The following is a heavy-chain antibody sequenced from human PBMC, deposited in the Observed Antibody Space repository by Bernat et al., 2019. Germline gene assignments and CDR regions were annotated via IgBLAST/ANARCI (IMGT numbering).Heavy chain of an antibody. CDR1: GFSVSSNY. Sequence: ELQLVESGGGLVRPGGSRRLSCATSGFSVSSNYMTWVRQAPGKGLEWVSVIHSDGDTYYAESVKGRFTISRDNSQNTLYLHMNSLRAEDTALYYCASGYTFGLVNYWRQGTPVTVSS. V-gene: IGHV3-66*01. CDR2: IHSDGDT. J-gene: IGHJ4*02. CDR3: ASGYTFGLVNY. D-gene: IGHD5-18*01.